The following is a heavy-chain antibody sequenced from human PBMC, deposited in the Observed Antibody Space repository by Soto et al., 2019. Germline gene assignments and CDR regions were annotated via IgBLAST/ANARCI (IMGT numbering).Heavy chain of an antibody. CDR2: INPSGGST. CDR1: GYTFTSYY. V-gene: IGHV1-46*01. Sequence: QVQLVQSGAEGKKPGASVKVSCKASGYTFTSYYMHWVRQAPGQGLEWMGIINPSGGSTRNAQKFQGRVTMIRDTSTSTVYMELSSLRSEDTAVYYCARALLYDSSGYYFDYWGQGTLVTVSS. D-gene: IGHD3-22*01. J-gene: IGHJ4*02. CDR3: ARALLYDSSGYYFDY.